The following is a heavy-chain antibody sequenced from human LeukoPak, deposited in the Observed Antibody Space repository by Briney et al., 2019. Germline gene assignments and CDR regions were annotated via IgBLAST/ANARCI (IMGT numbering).Heavy chain of an antibody. V-gene: IGHV4-38-2*01. CDR1: GYSISSGYY. CDR3: ARASGSYGSGSYYYYGMDV. D-gene: IGHD3-10*01. CDR2: IFHSGST. J-gene: IGHJ6*04. Sequence: SETLSLTCAVSGYSISSGYYWGWIRQPPGKGLEWIGSIFHSGSTYYNPSLKSRVNMSVDTSKNQISLKLSSVTAADTDVYYCARASGSYGSGSYYYYGMDVWGKGTTVTVSS.